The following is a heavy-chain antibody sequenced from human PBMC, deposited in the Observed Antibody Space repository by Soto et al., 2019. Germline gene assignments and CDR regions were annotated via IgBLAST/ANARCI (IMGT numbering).Heavy chain of an antibody. CDR1: GFTFSSYA. CDR2: ITGSGAIT. CDR3: ARDVWETTSMYYGLDV. V-gene: IGHV3-23*01. D-gene: IGHD1-26*01. Sequence: HPGGSLRLSCAASGFTFSSYAMSWVRLAPGKGLEWVSGITGSGAITYYTDSVKGRFTISRDNSKNTLYLQMHSLRAEDTAAYYCARDVWETTSMYYGLDVWGLGTTVTVSS. J-gene: IGHJ6*02.